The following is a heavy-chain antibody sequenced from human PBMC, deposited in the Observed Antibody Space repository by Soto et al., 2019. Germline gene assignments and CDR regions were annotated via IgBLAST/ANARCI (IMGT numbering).Heavy chain of an antibody. CDR2: INHSGST. CDR3: ARGKNYYDVPYGMDV. J-gene: IGHJ6*02. D-gene: IGHD3-3*01. Sequence: SETLSLTCAVYGGSLIGYYWSWIRQPPGKGLEWIGEINHSGSTNYNPSLKSRVTISVDTSKNQFSLKLSSVTAADTAVYYCARGKNYYDVPYGMDVWGQGTTVTVSS. CDR1: GGSLIGYY. V-gene: IGHV4-34*01.